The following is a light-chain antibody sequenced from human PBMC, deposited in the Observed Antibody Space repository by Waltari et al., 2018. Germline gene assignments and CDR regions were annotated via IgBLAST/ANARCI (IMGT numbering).Light chain of an antibody. Sequence: SSELPQDPAVYVALVQTVRTTCQRERLRSYYASLYQQKPGQAPVLVIYGKNNRPSGIPDRFSGSTSGNTASLTISGAHAEDEADYYCNSRDTSGNHVVFGGGTKLTVL. CDR3: NSRDTSGNHVV. J-gene: IGLJ2*01. CDR2: GKN. CDR1: RLRSYY. V-gene: IGLV3-19*01.